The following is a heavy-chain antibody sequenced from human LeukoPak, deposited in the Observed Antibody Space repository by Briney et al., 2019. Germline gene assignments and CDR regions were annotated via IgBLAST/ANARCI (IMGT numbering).Heavy chain of an antibody. CDR2: VYYTGST. J-gene: IGHJ4*02. CDR3: ARERGSYYYFDY. V-gene: IGHV4-30-4*08. CDR1: GDSISSVDYY. D-gene: IGHD1-26*01. Sequence: SETLSLTCTASGDSISSVDYYWGWIRQSPGKGLEWIGYVYYTGSTYYNPSLKSRLTISVDTSKNQFSLRLHSVTAADTAVYYCARERGSYYYFDYWGQGTLVTVSS.